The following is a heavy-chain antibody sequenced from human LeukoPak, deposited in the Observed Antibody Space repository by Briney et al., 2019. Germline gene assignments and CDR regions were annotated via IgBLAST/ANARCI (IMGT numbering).Heavy chain of an antibody. CDR3: ARGSIYDFDS. J-gene: IGHJ4*02. CDR2: VYYTGGT. D-gene: IGHD3-3*02. CDR1: GGSINSHY. Sequence: SETLSLTCTVSGGSINSHYWPWIRQPPGTRLEWIDDVYYTGGTNYKSSLESRVTISVATSKKQFSLRLTSVTAADTALYYCARGSIYDFDSWVQGTVVSVSS. V-gene: IGHV4-59*11.